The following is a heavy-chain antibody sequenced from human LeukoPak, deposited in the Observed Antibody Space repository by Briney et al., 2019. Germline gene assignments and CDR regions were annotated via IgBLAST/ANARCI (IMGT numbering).Heavy chain of an antibody. J-gene: IGHJ4*02. CDR3: ASSLTGYSSSWFLAY. Sequence: SETLSLTCAVSGESHSRFYWSWIRQSPGRGLEWIGEFNHSGSPNYNPSLKSRVTISLDTSKNQFSLRVPSVTAADTAFYFCASSLTGYSSSWFLAYWGPGTLVTVSS. V-gene: IGHV4-34*01. CDR2: FNHSGSP. CDR1: GESHSRFY. D-gene: IGHD6-13*01.